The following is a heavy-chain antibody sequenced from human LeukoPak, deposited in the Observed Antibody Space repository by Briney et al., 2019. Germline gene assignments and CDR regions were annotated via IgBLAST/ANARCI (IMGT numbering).Heavy chain of an antibody. D-gene: IGHD3-22*01. CDR3: ARENVYYDSYGDAFDI. CDR1: GGSISSSSYY. J-gene: IGHJ3*02. V-gene: IGHV4-39*07. CDR2: IYYSGST. Sequence: SETLSLTCTVSGGSISSSSYYWGWIRQPPGKGLEWIGSIYYSGSTYYNPSLKSRVTISVDTSKNQFSLKLSSVTAADTAVYYCARENVYYDSYGDAFDIWGQGTMVTVSS.